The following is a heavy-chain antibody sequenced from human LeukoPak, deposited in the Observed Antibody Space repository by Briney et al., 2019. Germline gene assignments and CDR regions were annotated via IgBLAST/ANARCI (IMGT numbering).Heavy chain of an antibody. D-gene: IGHD1-1*01. Sequence: QPGGSLRLSCAASGFTVSSNYMSWVRQAPGKGLEWVSVIYSGGSTYYADSVKGRFTISRDNSKNTLYLQMNSLRAEDTAVYYCARNPGRVLRSFDYWGQGTLVTVSS. CDR3: ARNPGRVLRSFDY. CDR1: GFTVSSNY. V-gene: IGHV3-66*01. J-gene: IGHJ4*02. CDR2: IYSGGST.